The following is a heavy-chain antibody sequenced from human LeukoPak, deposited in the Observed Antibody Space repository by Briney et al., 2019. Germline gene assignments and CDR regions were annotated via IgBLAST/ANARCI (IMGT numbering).Heavy chain of an antibody. CDR2: ISGSGGST. Sequence: GGSLRLSCAASGLTLSNYAMSWGRQAPGKGLEWVSGISGSGGSTYYADSVKGRFTISRDNSRNTLYLQMNSLRAEDTAVYYCAKEYCSTIACYTGFDYWGQGTLVTVSS. D-gene: IGHD2-2*02. CDR1: GLTLSNYA. CDR3: AKEYCSTIACYTGFDY. V-gene: IGHV3-23*01. J-gene: IGHJ4*02.